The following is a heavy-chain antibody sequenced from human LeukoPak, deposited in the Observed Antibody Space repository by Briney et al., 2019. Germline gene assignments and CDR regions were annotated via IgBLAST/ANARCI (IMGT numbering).Heavy chain of an antibody. J-gene: IGHJ6*02. CDR3: ARGTTPLYGMDV. D-gene: IGHD2-15*01. CDR1: GGSISSYY. CDR2: IYNSGRT. V-gene: IGHV4-59*01. Sequence: SETLSLTCTVSGGSISSYYWGWIRQPPGKGLEWIGYIYNSGRTNYNPSLKSRVTISVDTPKNQFSLKLSSVTAADTAVYYCARGTTPLYGMDVWGQGTTVTVSS.